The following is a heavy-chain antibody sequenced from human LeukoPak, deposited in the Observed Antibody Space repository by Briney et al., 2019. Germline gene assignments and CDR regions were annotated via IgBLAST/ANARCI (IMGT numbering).Heavy chain of an antibody. J-gene: IGHJ3*02. CDR1: GSTVSSSY. D-gene: IGHD3-3*02. CDR2: LYSSGTT. Sequence: PGGSLRLSCAASGSTVSSSYMSWVRQAPGKGLEWVSVLYSSGTTYYADSVKARFTISRDNSKNTLYLQMNSLRAEDTAVYYCARDRRALDAFDIWGQGTMVTVSS. CDR3: ARDRRALDAFDI. V-gene: IGHV3-53*01.